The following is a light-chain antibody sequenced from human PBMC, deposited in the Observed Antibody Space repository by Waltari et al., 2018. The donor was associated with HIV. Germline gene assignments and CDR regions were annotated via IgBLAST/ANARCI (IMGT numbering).Light chain of an antibody. CDR1: SGYSNYN. CDR2: VGTGGIVG. CDR3: GADHGSGSNWV. Sequence: QPVLTQPPSASASLGASVTRTCPLSSGYSNYNVAWSQQRPGKGPRFVMRVGTGGIVGSKGDGIPDRFSVLGSGLNRYLTINNIQEEDESDYYCGADHGSGSNWVFGGGTKLTVL. J-gene: IGLJ2*01. V-gene: IGLV9-49*01.